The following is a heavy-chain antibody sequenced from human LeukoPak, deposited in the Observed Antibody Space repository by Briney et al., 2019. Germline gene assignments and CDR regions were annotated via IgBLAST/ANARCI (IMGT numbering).Heavy chain of an antibody. CDR1: GFTFSSYA. V-gene: IGHV3-23*01. J-gene: IGHJ3*02. D-gene: IGHD5/OR15-5a*01. CDR2: ITARADST. Sequence: GGSLRLSCAASGFTFSSYAMSWVRQAPGKGLEWVSGITARADSTYYADSVKGRVTISRDNSKNTLFLHLNSLRAEDAAVYYCAKTYIGSIDAFHMWGQGTMVTVSS. CDR3: AKTYIGSIDAFHM.